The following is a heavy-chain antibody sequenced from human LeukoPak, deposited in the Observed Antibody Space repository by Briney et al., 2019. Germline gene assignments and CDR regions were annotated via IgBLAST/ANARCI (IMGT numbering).Heavy chain of an antibody. V-gene: IGHV3-7*01. CDR3: ARDASALY. D-gene: IGHD6-19*01. J-gene: IGHJ4*02. CDR2: IKPDGSEK. Sequence: GGSLRLSRAASGLILSIYWMTCVRDAPGKGLECVASIKPDGSEKYYLDSVKGRFTIPRDNARDSLYLQMKRLRDDNTSVYSCARDASALYGGRGTLVTVST. CDR1: GLILSIYW.